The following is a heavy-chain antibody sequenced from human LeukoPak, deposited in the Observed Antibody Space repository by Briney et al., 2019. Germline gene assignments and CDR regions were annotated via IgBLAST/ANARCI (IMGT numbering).Heavy chain of an antibody. Sequence: PGGSLRLSCAASGFTFSSYAMSWVRQAPGKGLEWVSAISGSGGSTYYADSVKGQFTISRDNSKNTLYLQMNSLRAEDTAVYYCAKDGLAVAGGGPDYWGQGTLVTVSS. CDR2: ISGSGGST. D-gene: IGHD6-19*01. J-gene: IGHJ4*02. CDR3: AKDGLAVAGGGPDY. CDR1: GFTFSSYA. V-gene: IGHV3-23*01.